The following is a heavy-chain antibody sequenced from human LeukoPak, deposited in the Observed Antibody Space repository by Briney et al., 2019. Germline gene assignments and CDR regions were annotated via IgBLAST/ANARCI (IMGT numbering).Heavy chain of an antibody. J-gene: IGHJ5*02. CDR3: ARLRHIVVVTAGGWFDP. CDR2: IYTSGST. Sequence: AETLSLTCTDSGGSSSSYYWSWIRQPPGKGLEWIGYIYTSGSTNYNPSLKSRVTISVDTSKNQFSLKLSSVTAADTAVYYCARLRHIVVVTAGGWFDPWGQGTLVTVSS. V-gene: IGHV4-4*09. CDR1: GGSSSSYY. D-gene: IGHD2-21*02.